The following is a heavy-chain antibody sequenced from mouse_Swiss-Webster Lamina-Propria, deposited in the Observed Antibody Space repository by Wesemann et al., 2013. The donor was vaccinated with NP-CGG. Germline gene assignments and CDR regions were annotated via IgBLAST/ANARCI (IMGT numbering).Heavy chain of an antibody. CDR2: ILPGSGST. CDR3: ARLSLSGSSYNYFDY. V-gene: IGHV1-9*01. CDR1: GYTFSSYW. Sequence: AELMKPGASVKISCKATGYTFSSYWIEWVKQRPGHGLEWIGEILPGSGSTNYNEKFKGKATFTADTSSNTAYMQLSSLTSEDSAVYYCARLSLSGSSYNYFDYWGQGTTLTVSS. J-gene: IGHJ2*01. D-gene: IGHD1-1*01.